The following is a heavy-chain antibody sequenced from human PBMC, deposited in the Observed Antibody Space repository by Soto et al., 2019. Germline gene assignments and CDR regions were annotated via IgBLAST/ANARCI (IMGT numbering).Heavy chain of an antibody. CDR2: IHHSGST. CDR1: GGCSTSQY. V-gene: IGHV4-59*08. CDR3: ARQGFGQLHGLVDV. D-gene: IGHD3-10*01. Sequence: SETLSLTRSVSGGCSTSQYWSWFRQPPGKGLEWIGYIHHSGSTSYNPSLKSRVTMSVDTSKNQFPPKVNSVTAADTALYYCARQGFGQLHGLVDVWGPGTTVTVS. J-gene: IGHJ6*02.